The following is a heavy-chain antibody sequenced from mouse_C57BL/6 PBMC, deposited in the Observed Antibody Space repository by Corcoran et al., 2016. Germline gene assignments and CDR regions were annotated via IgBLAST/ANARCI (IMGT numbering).Heavy chain of an antibody. Sequence: QIQLVQSGPELKKPGETVKISCKASGYTFTTYGMSWVKQAPGKGLKWMGWINTYSGVPTYADDFKGRFAFSLETSASTAYLQINNLKNEDTATYFCARGMGLDSSGSWGQGTTLTVSS. CDR1: GYTFTTYG. CDR3: ARGMGLDSSGS. CDR2: INTYSGVP. V-gene: IGHV9-3*01. D-gene: IGHD3-2*02. J-gene: IGHJ2*01.